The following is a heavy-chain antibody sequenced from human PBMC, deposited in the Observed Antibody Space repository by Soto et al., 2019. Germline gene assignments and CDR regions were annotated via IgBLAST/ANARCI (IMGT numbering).Heavy chain of an antibody. CDR1: GFTFSKYS. Sequence: QVHLVESGGGVVQPGRSLRLSCAASGFTFSKYSMHWVRQAPGKGLEWVAVISHDGTNQRYADSVKGRVTTSRDNFKNTLALQMNSLRAEDTALYYCARGGVDQLPHGEFDHWGQGTLVTVSS. CDR2: ISHDGTNQ. D-gene: IGHD2-2*01. CDR3: ARGGVDQLPHGEFDH. J-gene: IGHJ4*02. V-gene: IGHV3-30-3*01.